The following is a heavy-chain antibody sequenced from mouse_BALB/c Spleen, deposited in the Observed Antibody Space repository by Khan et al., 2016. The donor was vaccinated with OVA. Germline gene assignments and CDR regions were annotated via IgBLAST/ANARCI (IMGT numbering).Heavy chain of an antibody. D-gene: IGHD1-1*01. CDR2: INPSTGYT. Sequence: QVQLKQSGAELAKPGASVKMSCKASGYTFTSYWMHWVKQRPGQGLEWIGYINPSTGYTEYNQKFKDKATLTAAKSSSTAYMQLSSLTSEDSAVYYCVNHGSSSAWFTYWGQGTLVTVSA. CDR3: VNHGSSSAWFTY. CDR1: GYTFTSYW. J-gene: IGHJ3*01. V-gene: IGHV1-7*01.